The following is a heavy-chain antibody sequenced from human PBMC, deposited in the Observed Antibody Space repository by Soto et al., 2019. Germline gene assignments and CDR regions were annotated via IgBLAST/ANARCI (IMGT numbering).Heavy chain of an antibody. V-gene: IGHV2-5*02. CDR1: GFSLSTSGVG. CDR2: IYWDDDK. J-gene: IGHJ4*02. Sequence: SGPTLVKPTQTLTLTCTFSGFSLSTSGVGVGWIRQPPGKALEWLALIYWDDDKRYSPSLKSRLTITKDTSKNQVVLTMTNMDPVDTATYYCARGITMVRGVISPYFDYWGQGTLVTVSS. CDR3: ARGITMVRGVISPYFDY. D-gene: IGHD3-10*01.